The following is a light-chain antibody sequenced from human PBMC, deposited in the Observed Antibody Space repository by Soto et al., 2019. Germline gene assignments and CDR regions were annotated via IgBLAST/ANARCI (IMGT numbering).Light chain of an antibody. V-gene: IGKV3-15*01. Sequence: EIVMTQSPATLSVSPGERATLSCRATQSVSSNLAWYQQKPGQAPRLLIYGASTRATGIPARFSGSGSGTEFILTISSLQFEDFAVYYCQHYNNWPPAWTFGQGTKVEIK. CDR2: GAS. CDR1: QSVSSN. J-gene: IGKJ1*01. CDR3: QHYNNWPPAWT.